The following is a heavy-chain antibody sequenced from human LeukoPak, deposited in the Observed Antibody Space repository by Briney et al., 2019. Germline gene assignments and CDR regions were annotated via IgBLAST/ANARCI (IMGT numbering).Heavy chain of an antibody. V-gene: IGHV4-4*07. Sequence: SETLSLTCTVSGGSISSYYWSWIRQPAGKGLEWIGRIYTSGSPTYNPSLKSRVTMSLGTSKNQFSLKLSSVTAADTAVYYCARLSSSWYQDWYFDLWAVAPWSLSPQ. CDR2: IYTSGSP. CDR1: GGSISSYY. CDR3: ARLSSSWYQDWYFDL. J-gene: IGHJ2*01. D-gene: IGHD6-13*01.